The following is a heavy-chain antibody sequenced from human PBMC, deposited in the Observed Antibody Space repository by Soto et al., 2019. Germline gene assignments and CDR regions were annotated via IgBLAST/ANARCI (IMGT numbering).Heavy chain of an antibody. V-gene: IGHV1-8*01. J-gene: IGHJ6*02. Sequence: GASVKVSCKASGYTFTSYDINWVRQATGQGLEWMGWMNPNSGNTGYAQKFQGRVTMTRNTSISTAYMELSSLRSEDTAVYYCARTLTSWYYYYYGMDVWGQGTTVTVSS. CDR1: GYTFTSYD. D-gene: IGHD2-2*01. CDR2: MNPNSGNT. CDR3: ARTLTSWYYYYYGMDV.